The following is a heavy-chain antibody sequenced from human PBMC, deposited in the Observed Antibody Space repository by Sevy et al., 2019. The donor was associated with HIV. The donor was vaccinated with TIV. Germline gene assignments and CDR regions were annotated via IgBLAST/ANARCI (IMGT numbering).Heavy chain of an antibody. CDR3: AKNTAAVGTGDFDY. Sequence: GGSLRLSCTTSGFTFSYSGMHWVRQAPGKGLEWVTFIQYDGRNTHYADSVKGRFTISRDNSKNTLYLQMNSLRGDDTAVYYCAKNTAAVGTGDFDYWGQGALVTVSS. D-gene: IGHD6-13*01. CDR1: GFTFSYSG. J-gene: IGHJ4*02. CDR2: IQYDGRNT. V-gene: IGHV3-30*02.